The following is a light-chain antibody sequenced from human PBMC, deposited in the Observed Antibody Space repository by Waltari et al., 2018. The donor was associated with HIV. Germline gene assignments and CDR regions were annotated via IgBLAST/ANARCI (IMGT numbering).Light chain of an antibody. J-gene: IGLJ2*01. Sequence: QFVLTHPPSLSAAPGQKVTISSPTSSSRSPAIWDDFVSWYQHVPGEAPKLVIYDNNKRPSGIPDRFSGSRTATSATLAITGLQTEDEAIYYCGSWFRSLRGGVFGGGTKLTVL. CDR1: SSRSPAIWDDF. CDR2: DNN. V-gene: IGLV1-51*01. CDR3: GSWFRSLRGGV.